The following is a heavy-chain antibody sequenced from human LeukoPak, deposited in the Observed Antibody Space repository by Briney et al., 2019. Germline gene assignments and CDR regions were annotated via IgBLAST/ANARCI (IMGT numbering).Heavy chain of an antibody. Sequence: ASVKVSCKASGYTFTGYYMHWVRQATGQGLEWMGWMNPNSGNTGYAQKFQGRVTMTRNTSISTAYMELNSLRAEDTAVYYCARDGSDAFDIWGQGTMVTVSS. D-gene: IGHD5-24*01. CDR2: MNPNSGNT. V-gene: IGHV1-8*02. CDR1: GYTFTGYY. CDR3: ARDGSDAFDI. J-gene: IGHJ3*02.